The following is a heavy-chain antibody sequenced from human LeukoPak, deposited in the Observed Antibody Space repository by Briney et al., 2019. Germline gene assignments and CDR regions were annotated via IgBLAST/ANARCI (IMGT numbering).Heavy chain of an antibody. V-gene: IGHV1-46*01. J-gene: IGHJ4*02. CDR1: GYTFTNYY. Sequence: GASVKVSCKASGYTFTNYYLHWVRQAPGQGLEWMGIISPSGGSTTYALKFQGRVTMTWDTSTSTVYMGLTSLRSEDTAVYYCARGLRYFDWTQYYLDYWGQGTLVSVSS. D-gene: IGHD3-9*01. CDR2: ISPSGGST. CDR3: ARGLRYFDWTQYYLDY.